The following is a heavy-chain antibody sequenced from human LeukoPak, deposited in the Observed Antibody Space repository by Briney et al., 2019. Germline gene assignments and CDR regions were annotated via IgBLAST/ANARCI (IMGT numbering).Heavy chain of an antibody. CDR1: GFTFSSYA. CDR2: TTGSGGST. Sequence: QPGGSLRLSCAASGFTFSSYAMSWVRQAPGKGLEWVSATTGSGGSTYYADSVKGRFTISRDNSKNTLYLQMNSLRGEDTAVYYCAKVLYSSGFYGNYWGQGTLVTVSS. J-gene: IGHJ4*02. CDR3: AKVLYSSGFYGNY. D-gene: IGHD6-19*01. V-gene: IGHV3-23*01.